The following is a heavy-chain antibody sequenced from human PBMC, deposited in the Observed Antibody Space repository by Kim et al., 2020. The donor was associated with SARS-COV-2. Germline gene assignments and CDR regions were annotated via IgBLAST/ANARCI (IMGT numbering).Heavy chain of an antibody. CDR3: AREYYYDSIHYYEFDY. V-gene: IGHV4-39*07. D-gene: IGHD3-22*01. Sequence: SETLSLTCTVSGGSISSSSYYWGWVRQPPGKGLEWIGSVFYSGSAYYNPSLKSRVTISVDTSKNQFSLKLSSVTAADTAVYYCAREYYYDSIHYYEFDYWGQGTLVTVSS. CDR1: GGSISSSSYY. J-gene: IGHJ4*02. CDR2: VFYSGSA.